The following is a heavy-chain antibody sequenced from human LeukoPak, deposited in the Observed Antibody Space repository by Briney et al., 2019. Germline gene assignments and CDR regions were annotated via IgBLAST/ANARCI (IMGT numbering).Heavy chain of an antibody. J-gene: IGHJ4*02. V-gene: IGHV4-34*01. CDR1: GGSFSGYY. D-gene: IGHD1-14*01. CDR3: AGIPGGASYYFDY. Sequence: PSETLSLTCAVYGGSFSGYYWSWIRQPPGKGLEWIGEINHSGSTNYNPSLKSRVTISVDTSKNQFSLKLSSVTAADTAVYYCAGIPGGASYYFDYWGQGTLVTVSS. CDR2: INHSGST.